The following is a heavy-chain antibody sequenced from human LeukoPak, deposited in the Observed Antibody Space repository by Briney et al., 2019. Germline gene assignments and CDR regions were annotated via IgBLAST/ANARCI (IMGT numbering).Heavy chain of an antibody. CDR1: GYTFTGYY. V-gene: IGHV1-2*02. CDR2: INPNSGGT. Sequence: ASVKVSCKASGYTFTGYYMHWVRQAPGQGLEWMGWINPNSGGTNYAQKFQGRVTMTRDTSISTAYMELSRLRSDDTAVYYCAREDIVVVSAANQSWFDPWGQGTLVTVSS. J-gene: IGHJ5*02. D-gene: IGHD2-2*01. CDR3: AREDIVVVSAANQSWFDP.